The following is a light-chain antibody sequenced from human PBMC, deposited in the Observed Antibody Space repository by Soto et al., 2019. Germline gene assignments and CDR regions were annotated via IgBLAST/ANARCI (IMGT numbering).Light chain of an antibody. V-gene: IGKV1-5*01. Sequence: DIQMTQSPSTLSASVGDRVTITCRASQSISNWLAWYQQKPGKAPKLLIYYASSLASGVPTRFSGSGAGTEYTLTISSLQPVDFATDYCQQYNRSPWTFGQGTKVEIK. CDR2: YAS. CDR1: QSISNW. J-gene: IGKJ1*01. CDR3: QQYNRSPWT.